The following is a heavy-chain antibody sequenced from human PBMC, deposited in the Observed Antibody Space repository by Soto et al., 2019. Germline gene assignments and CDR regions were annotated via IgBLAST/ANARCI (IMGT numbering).Heavy chain of an antibody. D-gene: IGHD1-26*01. CDR3: ARDLGQGNGPFDY. Sequence: GGSLRLSCSPSRLAFSTCKMVLEGQGPDKGLGRMTVKRHDGGKKYYADSAKGRFTISRDNSKNTLFLQMNSLRAEDTAVYYCARDLGQGNGPFDYWGQGTLVTVSS. CDR2: KRHDGGKK. J-gene: IGHJ4*02. CDR1: RLAFSTCK. V-gene: IGHV3-33*02.